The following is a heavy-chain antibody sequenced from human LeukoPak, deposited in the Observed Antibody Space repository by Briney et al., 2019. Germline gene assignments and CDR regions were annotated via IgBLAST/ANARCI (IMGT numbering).Heavy chain of an antibody. Sequence: GGSLRLSCKASGFPFNTYDVHWVRQAPGKGLEWVAILSNDGSNRHFADPVKGRFSISRDNSKSILYLQMNSLRLEDTAVYYCAKVPFDPWGQGTLVIVSS. J-gene: IGHJ5*02. D-gene: IGHD3-10*01. CDR2: LSNDGSNR. CDR1: GFPFNTYD. CDR3: AKVPFDP. V-gene: IGHV3-30*18.